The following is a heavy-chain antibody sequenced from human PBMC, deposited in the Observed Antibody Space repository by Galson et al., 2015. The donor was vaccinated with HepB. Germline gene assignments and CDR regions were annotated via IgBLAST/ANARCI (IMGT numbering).Heavy chain of an antibody. CDR2: IKQDGSEK. D-gene: IGHD3-16*01. V-gene: IGHV3-7*03. CDR3: ARGGFDVGLGTRHGYYGMDV. CDR1: GFTFSSYW. Sequence: SLRLSCAASGFTFSSYWMSWVRQAPGKGLEWVANIKQDGSEKYYVDSVKGRFTISRDNAENSLYLQMNSLRAEDTAVYYCARGGFDVGLGTRHGYYGMDVWGKGTTVTVSS. J-gene: IGHJ6*04.